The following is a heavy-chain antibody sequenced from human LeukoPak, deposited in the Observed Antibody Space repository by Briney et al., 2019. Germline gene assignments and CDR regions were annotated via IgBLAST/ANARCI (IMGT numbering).Heavy chain of an antibody. CDR1: GFTFANYW. CDR3: ARGIAVAANWFDP. V-gene: IGHV3-7*05. Sequence: GGSLRLSCATSGFTFANYWMNCVRQAPGKGLEWVANIKQDGTEKYYVDSVKGRFTISRDNAKNSVFLQMNTLRAEDTAVYYCARGIAVAANWFDPWGQRTLVTVSS. D-gene: IGHD6-19*01. CDR2: IKQDGTEK. J-gene: IGHJ5*02.